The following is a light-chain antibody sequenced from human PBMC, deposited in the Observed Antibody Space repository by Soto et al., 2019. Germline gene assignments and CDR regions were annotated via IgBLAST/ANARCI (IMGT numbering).Light chain of an antibody. CDR1: QGISSY. CDR3: QQYGNSPIT. Sequence: AIRITKSPYSLSASTEGRVIITFRASQGISSYLAWYQQKPGKAPKLLIYAASTLQSGVPSRFSGSGSGTDFTLTISRLEPEDFAVYYCQQYGNSPITLGQGTRLEIK. V-gene: IGKV1-8*01. CDR2: AAS. J-gene: IGKJ5*01.